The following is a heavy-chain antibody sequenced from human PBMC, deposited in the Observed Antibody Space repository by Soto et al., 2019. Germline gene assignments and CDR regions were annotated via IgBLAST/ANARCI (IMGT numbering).Heavy chain of an antibody. J-gene: IGHJ4*02. CDR3: ARVANAYNYDY. CDR1: GFTFSSCA. CDR2: TRNKANSYTT. Sequence: GGSLRLSCAASGFTFSSCAMDWVRQAPGKGLEWVGRTRNKANSYTTEYAASVKGRFTISRDGSKNSLYLQMNSLKTEDTAVYYCARVANAYNYDYWGQGTLVTVSS. D-gene: IGHD1-1*01. V-gene: IGHV3-72*01.